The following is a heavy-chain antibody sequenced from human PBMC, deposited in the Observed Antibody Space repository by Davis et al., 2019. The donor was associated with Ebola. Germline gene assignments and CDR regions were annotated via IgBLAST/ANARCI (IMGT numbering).Heavy chain of an antibody. CDR1: GFSFSSHW. V-gene: IGHV3-7*03. D-gene: IGHD3-16*01. Sequence: PGGSLRLSCAASGFSFSSHWMSWVRQAPGKGLEWVANIRPDGSEKHYVDSVKGRFTISRDNAKNSLYLQMNSLRAEDTAVYYCAREAVWRFDPWGQGTLVTVSS. J-gene: IGHJ5*02. CDR3: AREAVWRFDP. CDR2: IRPDGSEK.